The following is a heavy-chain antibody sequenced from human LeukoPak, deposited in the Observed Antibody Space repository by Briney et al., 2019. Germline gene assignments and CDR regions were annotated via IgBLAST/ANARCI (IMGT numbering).Heavy chain of an antibody. D-gene: IGHD6-13*01. J-gene: IGHJ4*02. CDR1: GYSFTSYW. CDR2: IYPGDSDT. V-gene: IGHV5-51*01. Sequence: GASLKISCKGSGYSFTSYWIGWVRQMPGKGLEWRGIIYPGDSDTRYSPSFQGQVTISADKSITTAYLQWSSLKASDTAMYYCARHIGIAAAVYYFDYWGQGTLVTVSS. CDR3: ARHIGIAAAVYYFDY.